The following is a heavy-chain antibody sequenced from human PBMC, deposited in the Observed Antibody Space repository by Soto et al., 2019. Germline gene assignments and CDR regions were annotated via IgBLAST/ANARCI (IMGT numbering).Heavy chain of an antibody. CDR3: ASTYTTSWYWFDP. D-gene: IGHD6-13*01. CDR2: IFSNDEK. J-gene: IGHJ5*01. V-gene: IGHV2-26*04. Sequence: QVTVKESGPVLVKPTETLTLTCTVSGFSHSNAGLGVSWIREPPGKALEWLAHIFSNDEKSYSTSLKSRLTISKDTSKSQVVLTMTNMDPVDTATYYCASTYTTSWYWFDPWGQVTLVTVSS. CDR1: GFSHSNAGLG.